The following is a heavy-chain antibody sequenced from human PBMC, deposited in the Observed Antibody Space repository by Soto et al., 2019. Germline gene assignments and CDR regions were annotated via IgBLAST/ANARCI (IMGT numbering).Heavy chain of an antibody. CDR3: ARDIRAALAAMGY. J-gene: IGHJ4*02. V-gene: IGHV1-69*13. Sequence: ASVKVSCKASGGTFSSYAISWVRQAPGQGLEWMGGIIPIFGTANYAQKFQGRVTITADESTSTAYMELSSLRSEDTAVYYCARDIRAALAAMGYWGQGTLVTVSS. D-gene: IGHD5-18*01. CDR1: GGTFSSYA. CDR2: IIPIFGTA.